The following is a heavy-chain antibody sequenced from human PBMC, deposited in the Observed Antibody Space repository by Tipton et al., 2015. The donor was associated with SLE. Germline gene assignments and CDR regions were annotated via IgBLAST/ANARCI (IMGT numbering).Heavy chain of an antibody. Sequence: QLVQSGPEVKKPGSSVKVSCKASGGTFSSYAISWVRQAPGQGLEWMGWISAYNGNTNYAQKLQGRVTMTTDTSTSTAYMELRSLRSDDTAVYYCARDNAHYGSGRWVFDPWGQGTLVTVSS. CDR1: GGTFSSYA. CDR3: ARDNAHYGSGRWVFDP. CDR2: ISAYNGNT. D-gene: IGHD3-10*01. V-gene: IGHV1-18*01. J-gene: IGHJ5*02.